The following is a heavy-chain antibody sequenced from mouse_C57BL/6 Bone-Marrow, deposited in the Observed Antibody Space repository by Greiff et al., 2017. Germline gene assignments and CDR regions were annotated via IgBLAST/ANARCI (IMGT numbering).Heavy chain of an antibody. CDR2: IDPSDSYT. V-gene: IGHV1-69*01. J-gene: IGHJ2*01. Sequence: QVQLQQPGAELVMPGASVKLSCKASGYTFTSYWMHWVKQRPGQGLEWIGEIDPSDSYTNYNQKFKGKSTLTVDKSSSTAYMQLSSLTSEDSAVYYCASRAVVATSYYFDYWGQGTTRTVDS. CDR3: ASRAVVATSYYFDY. D-gene: IGHD1-1*01. CDR1: GYTFTSYW.